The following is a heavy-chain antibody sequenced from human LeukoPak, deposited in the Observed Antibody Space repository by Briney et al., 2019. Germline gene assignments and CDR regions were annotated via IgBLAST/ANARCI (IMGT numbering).Heavy chain of an antibody. V-gene: IGHV3-30*18. D-gene: IGHD2-2*01. CDR3: AKDLGYCSSTTCYGFDY. CDR2: ISYDRSNE. CDR1: GFTFSSYG. Sequence: GRSLRLSCAASGFTFSSYGMHWVRQAPGKGLEWVAVISYDRSNEYYADSVKGRFTISRDNSKSTLYLQMSSLRAEDTAFYYCAKDLGYCSSTTCYGFDYWGQGTLVTVSS. J-gene: IGHJ4*02.